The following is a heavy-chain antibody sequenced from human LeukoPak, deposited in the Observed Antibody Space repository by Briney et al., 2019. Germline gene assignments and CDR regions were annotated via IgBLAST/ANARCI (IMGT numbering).Heavy chain of an antibody. CDR1: GYTFTGYY. D-gene: IGHD3-22*01. V-gene: IGHV1-2*02. Sequence: ASVKVSCKASGYTFTGYYMHWVRQAPGQGLEWTGWINPNSGGTNYAQKFQGRVTMTRDTSISTAYMELSRLRSDDTAVYYCARDGGGYYYDSSGYSDYWGQGTLVTVSS. CDR3: ARDGGGYYYDSSGYSDY. J-gene: IGHJ4*02. CDR2: INPNSGGT.